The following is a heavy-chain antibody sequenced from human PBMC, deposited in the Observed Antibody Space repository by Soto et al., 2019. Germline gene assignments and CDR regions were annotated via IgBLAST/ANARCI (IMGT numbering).Heavy chain of an antibody. CDR2: ISGSGGST. CDR1: GFTFSSYA. V-gene: IGHV3-23*01. CDR3: ARHSTPLPAAIEYYFDY. D-gene: IGHD2-2*01. Sequence: GGSLRLSCAASGFTFSSYAMSWVRQAPGKGLEWVSAISGSGGSTYYADSVKGRFTISRDNSKNTLYLQMNSLRAEDTAVYYCARHSTPLPAAIEYYFDYWGQGTLVTVSS. J-gene: IGHJ4*02.